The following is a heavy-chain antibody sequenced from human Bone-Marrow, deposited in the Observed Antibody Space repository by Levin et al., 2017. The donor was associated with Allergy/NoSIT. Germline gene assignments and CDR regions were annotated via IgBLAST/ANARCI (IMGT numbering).Heavy chain of an antibody. CDR1: GFSLSSRDMG. V-gene: IGHV2-5*02. J-gene: IGHJ3*01. CDR2: IYWDDDK. Sequence: ESGPTLVKPTQTLTLTCTFSGFSLSSRDMGVGWIRQPPGKALEWLALIYWDDDKRYSPSLKSRLSITTDTSKSQVVLTMTNMDPVDTGTYYCAHLSRGDAFDVWGPGTLVTVSS. CDR3: AHLSRGDAFDV.